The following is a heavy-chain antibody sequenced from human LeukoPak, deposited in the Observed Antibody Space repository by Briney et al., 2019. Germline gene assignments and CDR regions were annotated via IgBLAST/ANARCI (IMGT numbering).Heavy chain of an antibody. CDR2: IIPIFGTA. CDR1: GGTFSSYA. CDR3: ARDSSGYYNWFDP. D-gene: IGHD3-22*01. Sequence: GASVKVSCKASGGTFSSYAISWVRQAPGQGLEWMGGIIPIFGTANYAQKFQGRVTITADKPTSTAYMELSSLRSEDTAVYYCARDSSGYYNWFDPWGQGTLVTVSS. J-gene: IGHJ5*02. V-gene: IGHV1-69*06.